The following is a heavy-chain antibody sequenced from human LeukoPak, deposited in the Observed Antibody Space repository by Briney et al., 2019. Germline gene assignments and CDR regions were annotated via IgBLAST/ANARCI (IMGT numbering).Heavy chain of an antibody. D-gene: IGHD6-6*01. CDR3: ARAGRIAARPARFEP. CDR1: GYAFTSYY. CDR2: INPSGGST. V-gene: IGHV1-46*01. J-gene: IGHJ5*02. Sequence: AAVKVSCKASGYAFTSYYMHWVRLAPGQGHEWMGIINPSGGSTSYAQKFQGRVTMTRDMSTSTVYMELSSLRSEDTAVYYCARAGRIAARPARFEPRGQGTLVTVSS.